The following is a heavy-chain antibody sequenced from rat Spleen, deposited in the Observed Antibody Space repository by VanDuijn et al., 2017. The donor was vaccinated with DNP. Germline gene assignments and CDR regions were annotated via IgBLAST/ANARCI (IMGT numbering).Heavy chain of an antibody. CDR3: ARHVLPLRVWDY. V-gene: IGHV5-22*01. D-gene: IGHD1-4*01. CDR2: TNYNGGST. Sequence: EVQLGESGGGLVQPGGALKLPCAALGFTFSSYYMAWVRQAHTKGLEWVAYTNYNGGSTYNGDSVKGRFTISRDNAKSTLYLQMNSLRSEDMATYYCARHVLPLRVWDYWGQGVMVTVSS. J-gene: IGHJ2*01. CDR1: GFTFSSYY.